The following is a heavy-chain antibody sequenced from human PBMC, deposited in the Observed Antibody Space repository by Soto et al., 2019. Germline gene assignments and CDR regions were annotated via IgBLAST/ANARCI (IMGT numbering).Heavy chain of an antibody. D-gene: IGHD3-10*01. V-gene: IGHV4-4*02. CDR2: IYHSGSP. CDR1: GGSISCSIC. CDR3: ARSDITMVRGPPPSNWFDP. Sequence: SATQSLSSAASGGSISCSICWSWVPQPQGIGLGWTGEIYHSGSPTSNPSPQRRLTISVARSKTPFSLKLSSVTAADTAVYYCARSDITMVRGPPPSNWFDPWGTGTLVTVSS. J-gene: IGHJ5*02.